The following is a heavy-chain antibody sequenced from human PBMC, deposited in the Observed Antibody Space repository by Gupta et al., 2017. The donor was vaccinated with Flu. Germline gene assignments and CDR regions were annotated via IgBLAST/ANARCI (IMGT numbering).Heavy chain of an antibody. CDR3: ARGILYPVPDWYFDL. D-gene: IGHD2-8*01. CDR1: GFTFSSYW. Sequence: EVQLVESGGGLVQPGGSLRLSCAASGFTFSSYWMSWVRQAPGKGLEWVANIKQDGSEKYYVDSVKGRFTISRDNAKNSLYLQMNSLRAEDTAVYYCARGILYPVPDWYFDLWGRGTLVTFSS. V-gene: IGHV3-7*01. J-gene: IGHJ2*01. CDR2: IKQDGSEK.